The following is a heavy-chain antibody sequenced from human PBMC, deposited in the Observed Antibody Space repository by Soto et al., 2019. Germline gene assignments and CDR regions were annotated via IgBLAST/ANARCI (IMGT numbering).Heavy chain of an antibody. J-gene: IGHJ6*02. Sequence: ASVKVSCETSGYSFTTYGISWVRQAPGQGLEWMGWISAYNGNTNYAQKLQGRVTMTTDTSTSTAYMELRSLRSDDTAVYYCAREGPAPYYYYGMDVWGQGSTVTVSS. V-gene: IGHV1-18*01. CDR1: GYSFTTYG. CDR2: ISAYNGNT. CDR3: AREGPAPYYYYGMDV.